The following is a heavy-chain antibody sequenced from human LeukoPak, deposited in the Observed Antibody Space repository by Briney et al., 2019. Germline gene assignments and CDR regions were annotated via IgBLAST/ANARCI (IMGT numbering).Heavy chain of an antibody. J-gene: IGHJ4*02. CDR2: ISSSSSYI. CDR1: GFTFSTYS. Sequence: GGSLRLSCAASGFTFSTYSMNWVRQAPGKGLEWVSSISSSSSYIYYADSVKGRFTISRDNAKNSLYLQMNSLRAEDTAVYYCAKDARRTFGLSSGLYRGSYYFDYWGQGTLVTVSS. V-gene: IGHV3-21*01. CDR3: AKDARRTFGLSSGLYRGSYYFDY. D-gene: IGHD6-19*01.